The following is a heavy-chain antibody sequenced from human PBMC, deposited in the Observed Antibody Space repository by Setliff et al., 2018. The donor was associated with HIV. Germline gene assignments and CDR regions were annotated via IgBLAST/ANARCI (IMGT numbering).Heavy chain of an antibody. J-gene: IGHJ4*02. D-gene: IGHD2-2*01. Sequence: SETLSLTCAVSGYSISSGCYWGWIRQPPGKGLEWIGSMYHTGSTYYSPSLNSRFTISVDTSKNQFSLKLRSVTAADTAVYYCACRPQYPIWGQGTLVTVSS. CDR2: MYHTGST. V-gene: IGHV4-38-2*01. CDR3: ACRPQYPI. CDR1: GYSISSGCY.